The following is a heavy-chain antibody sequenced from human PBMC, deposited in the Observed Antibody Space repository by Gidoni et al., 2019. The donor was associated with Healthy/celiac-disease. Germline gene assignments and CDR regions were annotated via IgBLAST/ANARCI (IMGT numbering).Heavy chain of an antibody. D-gene: IGHD3-10*01. V-gene: IGHV4-34*01. CDR3: ARGAMVLGPPGNYYYGMDV. Sequence: QVQLQQWGAGLLKPSETLALTCAVYGGSFSGYYWSWIRKPPGKGLEWIWEINHSGSTNYNPSLKSRVTISVATSKNQFSLKLSSVTAADTAVYYCARGAMVLGPPGNYYYGMDVWGQGTTVTVSS. CDR2: INHSGST. CDR1: GGSFSGYY. J-gene: IGHJ6*02.